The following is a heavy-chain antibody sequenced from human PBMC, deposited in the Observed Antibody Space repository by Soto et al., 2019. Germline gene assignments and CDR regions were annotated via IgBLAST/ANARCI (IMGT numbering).Heavy chain of an antibody. J-gene: IGHJ4*02. Sequence: GASVKVSCKASGGTFSSYAISWVRQAPGQGLEWMGGIIPIFGTANYAQKFQGRVTITADESTSTAYMELSSLRSEDTAVYYCARERMDYGGNSVSGYFEYWGQGTLVTVSS. CDR3: ARERMDYGGNSVSGYFEY. D-gene: IGHD4-17*01. CDR2: IIPIFGTA. CDR1: GGTFSSYA. V-gene: IGHV1-69*13.